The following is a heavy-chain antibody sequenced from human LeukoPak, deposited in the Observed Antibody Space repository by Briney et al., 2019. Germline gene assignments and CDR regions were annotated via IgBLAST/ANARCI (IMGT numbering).Heavy chain of an antibody. CDR2: IATSSSYI. J-gene: IGHJ4*02. CDR1: GFTFSSFT. CDR3: ARAYYSGSGTFFDY. V-gene: IGHV3-21*01. D-gene: IGHD3-10*01. Sequence: GGSLRLSCAASGFTFSSFTMDWDRQAPGKGLEWVSSIATSSSYIYYADSLKGRFTISRDNAKNSLYLQMNSLRAEDTAVYYCARAYYSGSGTFFDYWGQGTLVTVSS.